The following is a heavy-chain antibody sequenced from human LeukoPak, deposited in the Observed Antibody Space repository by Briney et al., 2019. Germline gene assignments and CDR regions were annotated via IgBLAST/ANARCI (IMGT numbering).Heavy chain of an antibody. J-gene: IGHJ4*02. CDR1: GYTFTSYY. CDR2: INPSGGST. CDR3: ARPRMVMGSIWPLFDY. D-gene: IGHD6-13*01. Sequence: GASVKVSCKASGYTFTSYYMHWVRQAPGQGLEWMGIINPSGGSTSYAQKFQGRVTMTRDTSTSTVYMELSSLRSEDTAVYYCARPRMVMGSIWPLFDYWGQGTLVTVSS. V-gene: IGHV1-46*01.